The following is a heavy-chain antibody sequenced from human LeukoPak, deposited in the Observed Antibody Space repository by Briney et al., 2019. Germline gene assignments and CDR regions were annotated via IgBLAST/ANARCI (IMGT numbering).Heavy chain of an antibody. CDR3: ATDEVDPYYYESSAYYQFDY. CDR2: IKNKIGGGTA. D-gene: IGHD3-22*01. Sequence: GGSLRLSCAGSGCTFTNAWMSWVRQAPAKGGDGVGRIKNKIGGGTAQYAAPVKGRYTISRDDSKNTLDLQMNSLKTEDRAVYYCATDEVDPYYYESSAYYQFDYWGQGTLVTVSS. V-gene: IGHV3-15*01. J-gene: IGHJ4*02. CDR1: GCTFTNAW.